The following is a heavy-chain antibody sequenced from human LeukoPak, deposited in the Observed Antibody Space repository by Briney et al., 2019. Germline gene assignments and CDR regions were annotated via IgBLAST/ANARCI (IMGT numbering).Heavy chain of an antibody. CDR1: GFTFSSYS. J-gene: IGHJ4*02. D-gene: IGHD2-2*01. CDR2: ISSSSSYI. V-gene: IGHV3-21*01. Sequence: GGSLRLSCTASGFTFSSYSMNWVRRAPRKGLEWVSSISSSSSYIYYADSVKGRFTISRDNAKNSLYLQMNSLRAEDTAVYYCARGLDRTTSCFDYWGQGTLVTVSS. CDR3: ARGLDRTTSCFDY.